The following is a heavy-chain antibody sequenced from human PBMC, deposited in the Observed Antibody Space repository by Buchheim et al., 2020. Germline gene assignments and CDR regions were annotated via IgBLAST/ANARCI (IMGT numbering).Heavy chain of an antibody. CDR3: ARDPYYYDNSGYKYFFDY. V-gene: IGHV4-39*07. J-gene: IGHJ4*02. CDR1: GGSIDSRNYY. CDR2: ICSTGTT. Sequence: QLQLQESGPGLVKPSETLSLTCTVSGGSIDSRNYYWGWIRQPPGEGLEWIGTICSTGTTYYNPSLKSRVTISVDTSKNQFSLKLSSATAADTAVYYCARDPYYYDNSGYKYFFDYWGQGIL. D-gene: IGHD3-22*01.